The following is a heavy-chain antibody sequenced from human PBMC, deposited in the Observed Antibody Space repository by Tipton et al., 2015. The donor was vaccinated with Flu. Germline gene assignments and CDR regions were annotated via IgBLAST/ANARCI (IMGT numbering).Heavy chain of an antibody. D-gene: IGHD1-26*01. V-gene: IGHV3-21*01. J-gene: IGHJ3*02. CDR3: ARDPTFSGAMDRHDAFDI. CDR2: ISSSSSYI. CDR1: GFTFSSYS. Sequence: SLRLSCAASGFTFSSYSMNWVRQAPGKGLEWVSSISSSSSYIYYADSVKGRFTISRDNAKNSLYLQMNSLRAEDTAVYYCARDPTFSGAMDRHDAFDIWGQGTMVTVSS.